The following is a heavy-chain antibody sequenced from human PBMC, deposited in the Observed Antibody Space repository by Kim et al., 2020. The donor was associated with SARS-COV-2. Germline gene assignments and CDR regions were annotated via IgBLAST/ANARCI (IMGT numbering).Heavy chain of an antibody. CDR2: IYYSGST. CDR1: GGSISSYY. J-gene: IGHJ6*02. D-gene: IGHD6-19*01. V-gene: IGHV4-59*01. Sequence: SETLSLTCTVSGGSISSYYWSWIRQPPGKGLEWIGYIYYSGSTNYNPSLKSRVTISVDTSKNQFSLKLSSVTAADTAVYYCASGPIPDEQWLTYYYYGMDVWGQGTTVTVAS. CDR3: ASGPIPDEQWLTYYYYGMDV.